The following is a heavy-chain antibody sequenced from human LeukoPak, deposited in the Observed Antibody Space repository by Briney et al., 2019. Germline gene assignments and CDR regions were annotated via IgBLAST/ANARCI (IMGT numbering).Heavy chain of an antibody. CDR3: ARELWFVNAPGSWLDP. V-gene: IGHV4-30-2*01. D-gene: IGHD3-10*01. Sequence: SETLSLTCTVSGGSMSGFFWTWIRQPSGKGLEWIGYIFHSGPSYYNPSLKSRVTISVDRSKNQFSLRLTSVTAADTAVYYCARELWFVNAPGSWLDPWGQGILVTVSS. J-gene: IGHJ5*02. CDR2: IFHSGPS. CDR1: GGSMSGFF.